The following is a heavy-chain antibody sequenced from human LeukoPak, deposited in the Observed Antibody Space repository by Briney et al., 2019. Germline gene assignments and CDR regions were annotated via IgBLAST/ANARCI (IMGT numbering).Heavy chain of an antibody. D-gene: IGHD3-10*01. CDR3: ARGDGPGSYLIDY. CDR2: MSSDGDNI. CDR1: VFTLSNFA. J-gene: IGHJ4*02. Sequence: PGRALRLSRVASVFTLSNFAMHWVRQAPGRGVEWVALMSSDGDNIQYTYSVRGRFTISRDNSKNTVYLQMNSLREEDTALYYCARGDGPGSYLIDYWGQGILVSVSS. V-gene: IGHV3-30*04.